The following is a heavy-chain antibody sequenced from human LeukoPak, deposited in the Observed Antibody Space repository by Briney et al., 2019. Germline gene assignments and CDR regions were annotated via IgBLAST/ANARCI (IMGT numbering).Heavy chain of an antibody. CDR1: GFTFSTYA. V-gene: IGHV3-23*01. CDR2: ISSSGGST. CDR3: AKGGHDSYGTYFDY. Sequence: SGGSLRLSCAASGFTFSTYAMSWVRQAPGKGLEWVSTISSSGGSTYYADSVKGRFTISRDNSKNTLYLQMNSLRAEDTAVYYCAKGGHDSYGTYFDYWGQGTLVTVSS. J-gene: IGHJ4*02. D-gene: IGHD5-18*01.